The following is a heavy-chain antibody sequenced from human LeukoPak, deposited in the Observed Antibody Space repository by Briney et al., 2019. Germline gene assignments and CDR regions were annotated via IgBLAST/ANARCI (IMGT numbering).Heavy chain of an antibody. J-gene: IGHJ4*02. CDR3: AKDRGRYSYGSCDY. CDR1: GFTFSSYG. Sequence: PGRSLRLSCAASGFTFSSYGMHWVRQAPGKGLEWVAVISYDGSNKYYADSVKGRFTISRDNSKNTLYLQMNSLRAEDTAVYYCAKDRGRYSYGSCDYWGQGTLVTVSS. CDR2: ISYDGSNK. V-gene: IGHV3-30*18. D-gene: IGHD5-18*01.